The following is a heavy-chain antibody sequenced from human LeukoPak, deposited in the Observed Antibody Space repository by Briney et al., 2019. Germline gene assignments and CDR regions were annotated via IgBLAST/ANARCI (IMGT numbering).Heavy chain of an antibody. CDR2: IIPIFGTA. J-gene: IGHJ6*02. Sequence: ASVKVSCKASGGTFSSYAINWVRQAPGQGLEWMGGIIPIFGTANYAQKFQGRVTITADESTSTAYMELSSLRSEDTAVYYCARVESEYYDFWSGYPPPPYYYGMDVWGQGTTVTVSS. D-gene: IGHD3-3*01. V-gene: IGHV1-69*13. CDR3: ARVESEYYDFWSGYPPPPYYYGMDV. CDR1: GGTFSSYA.